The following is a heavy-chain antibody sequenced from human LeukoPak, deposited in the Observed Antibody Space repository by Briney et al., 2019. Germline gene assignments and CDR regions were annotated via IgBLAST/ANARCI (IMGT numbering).Heavy chain of an antibody. CDR2: ISYDGSNK. CDR3: AREGSRYYYYGMDV. D-gene: IGHD3-10*01. V-gene: IGHV3-30*04. J-gene: IGHJ6*02. Sequence: GGSLRLSCAASGFTFSSYAMHWVRQAPGKGLEWVAVISYDGSNKYYADSVKGRFTISRDNSKSTLYLQMNSLRAEDTAVYYCAREGSRYYYYGMDVWGQGTTVTVSS. CDR1: GFTFSSYA.